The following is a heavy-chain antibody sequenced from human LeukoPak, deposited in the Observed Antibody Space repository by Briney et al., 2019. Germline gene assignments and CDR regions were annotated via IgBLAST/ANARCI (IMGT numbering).Heavy chain of an antibody. V-gene: IGHV4-4*07. Sequence: SETLSLTCTVSGGSISNYYWSWIRQPAGKGLEWIGRIHSSGSTNYNPSLKSRVTISVDTSKNQFSLKLSSVTAADTAVYYCARGPHYDFWSGYSPPDYYYMDVWGKGTTVTVSS. CDR2: IHSSGST. CDR1: GGSISNYY. D-gene: IGHD3-3*01. J-gene: IGHJ6*03. CDR3: ARGPHYDFWSGYSPPDYYYMDV.